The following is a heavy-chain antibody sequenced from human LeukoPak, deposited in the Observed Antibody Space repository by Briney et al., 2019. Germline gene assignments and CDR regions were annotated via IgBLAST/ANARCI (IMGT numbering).Heavy chain of an antibody. CDR1: GFTFSSYW. CDR3: AKLSGDHWGRYYYYMDV. V-gene: IGHV3-74*01. Sequence: PGGSLRLSCAASGFTFSSYWMHWVRQAPGKGLVWVSRINTDGSSTSYADSVKGRFTISRDNAKNTLYLQMNSLRAEDTAVYYCAKLSGDHWGRYYYYMDVWGKGTTVTVSS. D-gene: IGHD7-27*01. CDR2: INTDGSST. J-gene: IGHJ6*03.